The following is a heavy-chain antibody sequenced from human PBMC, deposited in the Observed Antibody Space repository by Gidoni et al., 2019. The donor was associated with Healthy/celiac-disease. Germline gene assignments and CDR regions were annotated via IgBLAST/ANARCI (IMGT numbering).Heavy chain of an antibody. CDR2: INHSGST. D-gene: IGHD2-15*01. CDR1: GGSFSGYY. V-gene: IGHV4-34*01. J-gene: IGHJ6*02. CDR3: ARGVNVAATHWGMDV. Sequence: QVQLQQWGAGLLKPSETLSLTCAVYGGSFSGYYWSWIRQPPGKGLEWIGEINHSGSTNYNPSLTSRVTISVDTAKNQFSLKLSSVTAADTAVYYCARGVNVAATHWGMDVWGQGTTVTVSS.